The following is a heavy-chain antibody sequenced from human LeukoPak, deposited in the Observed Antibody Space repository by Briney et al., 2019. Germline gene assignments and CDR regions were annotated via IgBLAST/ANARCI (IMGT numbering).Heavy chain of an antibody. CDR3: ARADIAFDI. CDR1: GFTFSSYA. Sequence: GGSLRLSCAASGFTFSSYAMSWVRQAPGKGLEWVSSISSSSSYIYYAGSVKGRFTISRDNAKNSLYLQMNSLRAEDTAVYYCARADIAFDIWGQGTMVTVSS. CDR2: ISSSSSYI. V-gene: IGHV3-21*01. J-gene: IGHJ3*02.